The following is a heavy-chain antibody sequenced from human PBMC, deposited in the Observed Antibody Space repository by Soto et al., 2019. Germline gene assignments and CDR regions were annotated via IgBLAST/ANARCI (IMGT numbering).Heavy chain of an antibody. CDR1: GYSFTSYW. V-gene: IGHV5-51*01. J-gene: IGHJ4*02. CDR3: ATLIRDGYNYALFDY. Sequence: PGESLKISCKGSGYSFTSYWIGWVRQMPGKGLEWMGIIYPGDSDTRYSPSFQGQVTISADKSISTAYLQWSSLKASDTAMYYCATLIRDGYNYALFDYWGQGTLVTVSS. CDR2: IYPGDSDT. D-gene: IGHD5-12*01.